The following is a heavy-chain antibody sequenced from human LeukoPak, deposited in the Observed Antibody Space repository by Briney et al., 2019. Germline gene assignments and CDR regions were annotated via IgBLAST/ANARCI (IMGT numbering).Heavy chain of an antibody. V-gene: IGHV4-39*01. CDR3: ARLLRDYGDYTDY. Sequence: SETLSLTCTVSGGSISSSSYYWGWLRQPPGKGLEWIGSIYYSGSTYYNPSLKSRVTISVDTSKNQFSLKLSSVTAADTAVYYCARLLRDYGDYTDYWGQGTLVTVSS. CDR1: GGSISSSSYY. CDR2: IYYSGST. J-gene: IGHJ4*02. D-gene: IGHD4-17*01.